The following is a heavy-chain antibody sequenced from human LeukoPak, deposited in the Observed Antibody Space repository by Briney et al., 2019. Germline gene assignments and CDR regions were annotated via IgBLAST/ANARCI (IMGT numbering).Heavy chain of an antibody. D-gene: IGHD3-10*01. V-gene: IGHV3-23*01. Sequence: GGSLRLSCAASGFTFSSYAMSWVRQAPGKGLEWVSAISGSGGSTYYADSVKGRFTISRDNSKNTLYLQMNSLRDEDTAVYYCARDYYGSGSFDFWGQGTQVIVSS. J-gene: IGHJ4*02. CDR2: ISGSGGST. CDR3: ARDYYGSGSFDF. CDR1: GFTFSSYA.